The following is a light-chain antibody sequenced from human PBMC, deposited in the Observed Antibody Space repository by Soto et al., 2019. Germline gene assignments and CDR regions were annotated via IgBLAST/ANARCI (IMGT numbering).Light chain of an antibody. CDR1: QSISSW. V-gene: IGKV1-5*01. J-gene: IGKJ1*01. Sequence: IHITDSPSTLSASVGDRVTITCRASQSISSWLAWYQQKPGKAPKLLIYDASSLESGVPSRFSGSGSGTEFTLTISSLQPDDFATYYCQQYNSYPCTFGQGTKVDIK. CDR2: DAS. CDR3: QQYNSYPCT.